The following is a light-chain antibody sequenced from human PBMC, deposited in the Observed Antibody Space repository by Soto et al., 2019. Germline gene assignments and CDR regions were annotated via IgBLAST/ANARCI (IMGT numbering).Light chain of an antibody. CDR3: QQSNTQPYT. CDR2: GAS. V-gene: IGKV3-15*01. J-gene: IGKJ2*01. CDR1: QSVSDN. Sequence: EIVMTQSPATLSVSPGERVTLSCRASQSVSDNLAWYQQKPGQAPRLLIYGASTRATTIPARFSGSGSATAFTLTISSLQSEDFAVYYCQQSNTQPYTLGRGTKLDIK.